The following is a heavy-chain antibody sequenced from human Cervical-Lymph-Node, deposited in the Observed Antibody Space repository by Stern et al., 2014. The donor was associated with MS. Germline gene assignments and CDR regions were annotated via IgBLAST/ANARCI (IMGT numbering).Heavy chain of an antibody. V-gene: IGHV4-30-4*01. CDR2: IFYSGTS. D-gene: IGHD3-10*01. Sequence: VQLVESGPGLVKPSQTLSLTCTVSGGSISNGDYYWAWIRQPPGKGLEWIGSIFYSGTSYYSPSLKSRVSISVDTSKNQFSLRLNSLIAADTAVYYCARSGDFGDTDHWFDPWGQGTLVTVSS. J-gene: IGHJ5*02. CDR1: GGSISNGDYY. CDR3: ARSGDFGDTDHWFDP.